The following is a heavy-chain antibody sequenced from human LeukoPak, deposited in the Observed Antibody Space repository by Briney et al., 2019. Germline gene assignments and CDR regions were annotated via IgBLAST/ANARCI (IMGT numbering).Heavy chain of an antibody. CDR2: IYSGGST. CDR3: ARGLFLSGYLDAFDL. J-gene: IGHJ3*01. D-gene: IGHD3-22*01. V-gene: IGHV3-53*01. CDR1: GFNVSSNY. Sequence: GGSLRLSCAPSGFNVSSNYMSWVRQAPGKGLEWVSVIYSGGSTYSADSVKGRYTISRDNSKNTVYLQMSSLRVEDTAVYYCARGLFLSGYLDAFDLWGQGTVVTVSS.